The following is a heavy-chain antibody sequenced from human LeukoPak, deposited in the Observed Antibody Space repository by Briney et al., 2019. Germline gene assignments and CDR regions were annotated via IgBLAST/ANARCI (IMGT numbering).Heavy chain of an antibody. Sequence: GASVKVSCKASGGTFSTYAISWVRQAPRQGLEWMGGIIPMFGTADYAQKFQGRVTITADESTSTVYMELSSLRSEDTAVYYCARGRWVNTVTDWFDPWGQGSLVTVSS. V-gene: IGHV1-69*13. D-gene: IGHD4-17*01. CDR2: IIPMFGTA. CDR3: ARGRWVNTVTDWFDP. CDR1: GGTFSTYA. J-gene: IGHJ5*02.